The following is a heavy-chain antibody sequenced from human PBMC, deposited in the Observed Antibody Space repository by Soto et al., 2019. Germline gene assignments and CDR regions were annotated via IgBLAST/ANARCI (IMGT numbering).Heavy chain of an antibody. CDR1: GYTFTSYD. CDR3: EREGVRGMDV. J-gene: IGHJ6*01. V-gene: IGHV1-8*01. CDR2: MNPNSGNT. Sequence: QVQLVQSGAEVKKPGASVKVSCKASGYTFTSYDINWVRQANGQGHEWMGWMNPNSGNTGYAQKCQGRVNMTRNTTISKTYIELSSLGAEGTAVYYCEREGVRGMDVWGQGTTVTVSS. D-gene: IGHD3-16*01.